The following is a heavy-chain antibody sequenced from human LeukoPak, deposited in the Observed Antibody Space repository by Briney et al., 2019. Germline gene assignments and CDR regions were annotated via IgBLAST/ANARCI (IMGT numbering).Heavy chain of an antibody. Sequence: PGGSLRLSCAASGFTVSSNYMSWVRQAPGKGLEWVSVIYSGGSTYYADSVKGRFTISRDNSKNTLYLQMNSLRAEDTAVYYCARDYYDSSGYYRGLDAFDIWGQGTMVTVSS. CDR1: GFTVSSNY. J-gene: IGHJ3*02. V-gene: IGHV3-66*01. CDR2: IYSGGST. CDR3: ARDYYDSSGYYRGLDAFDI. D-gene: IGHD3-22*01.